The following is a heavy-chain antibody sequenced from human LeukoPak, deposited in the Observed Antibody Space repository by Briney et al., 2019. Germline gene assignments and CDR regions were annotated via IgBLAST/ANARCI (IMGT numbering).Heavy chain of an antibody. J-gene: IGHJ4*02. CDR1: GFPFSSYW. D-gene: IGHD3-22*01. Sequence: GSLRLSCAASGFPFSSYWMSWVRQAPGKGLEWVANIKQDGSEKYYVDSVKGRFTISRDNAKNSLYLQMNSLRAEDTAVYYCARDRGSYYYDSSGYYYDYWGQGTLVTVSS. CDR2: IKQDGSEK. V-gene: IGHV3-7*01. CDR3: ARDRGSYYYDSSGYYYDY.